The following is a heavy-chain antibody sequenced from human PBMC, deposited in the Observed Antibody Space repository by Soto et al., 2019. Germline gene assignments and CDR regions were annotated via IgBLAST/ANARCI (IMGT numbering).Heavy chain of an antibody. V-gene: IGHV3-23*01. Sequence: EVQVLESGGGLGQPGGSLRLSCAASGFTFNNYAMSWVRQAPGKGLEWVSAISTDGVKTLYADSVKGRFTISRDNSKNTLYLQMNSLRVEDAAIYYCARPSGGSYPNSRVYDYWGQGTLVTVSS. CDR1: GFTFNNYA. D-gene: IGHD3-10*01. CDR2: ISTDGVKT. CDR3: ARPSGGSYPNSRVYDY. J-gene: IGHJ4*02.